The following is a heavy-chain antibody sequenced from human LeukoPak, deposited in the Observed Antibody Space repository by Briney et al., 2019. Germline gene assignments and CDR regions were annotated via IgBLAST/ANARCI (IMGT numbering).Heavy chain of an antibody. D-gene: IGHD1-26*01. CDR3: AMSGSYSNIIFDY. V-gene: IGHV1-69*05. Sequence: SVKVSCKASGGTFSSYAISWVRQAPGQGLEWMGGIIPIFGTANYAQKFQGRVTITTDESTSTAYMELSSLRSEDTAVYYCAMSGSYSNIIFDYWGQGTLVTVS. J-gene: IGHJ4*02. CDR2: IIPIFGTA. CDR1: GGTFSSYA.